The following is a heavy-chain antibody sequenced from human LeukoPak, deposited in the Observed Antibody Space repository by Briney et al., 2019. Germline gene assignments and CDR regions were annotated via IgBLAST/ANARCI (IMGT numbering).Heavy chain of an antibody. J-gene: IGHJ4*02. V-gene: IGHV3-48*03. Sequence: GGSLRLSCAASGFTFSPYEMNWVRQAPGKGLEWVAYIGSSGGAIYYADSVKGRFTISRDNAKNSLYLQMNSLRAEDTAVYYCARDYYDSSGYYEIDYWGQGTLVTVSS. CDR1: GFTFSPYE. D-gene: IGHD3-22*01. CDR2: IGSSGGAI. CDR3: ARDYYDSSGYYEIDY.